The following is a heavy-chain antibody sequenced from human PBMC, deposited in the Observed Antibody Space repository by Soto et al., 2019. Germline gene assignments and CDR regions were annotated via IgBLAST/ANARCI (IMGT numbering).Heavy chain of an antibody. CDR2: ISAYNGNT. CDR3: AADHFYDSSGSLGYFDY. V-gene: IGHV1-18*01. CDR1: GYTFTSYG. Sequence: ASVKVSCKASGYTFTSYGISWVRQAPGQGLEWMGWISAYNGNTNYAQKFQERVTITTDMSTSTAYMELSSLRSEDTAVYYCAADHFYDSSGSLGYFDYWGQGTLVTVSS. J-gene: IGHJ4*02. D-gene: IGHD3-22*01.